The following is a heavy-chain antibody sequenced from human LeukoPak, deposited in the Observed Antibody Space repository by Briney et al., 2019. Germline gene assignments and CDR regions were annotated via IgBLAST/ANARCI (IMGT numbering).Heavy chain of an antibody. CDR3: AKGRGWEASYYYYYMDV. CDR1: GFTFSSYG. V-gene: IGHV3-30*02. J-gene: IGHJ6*03. Sequence: PGGSLRLSCAASGFTFSSYGIRWVRQAPGKGLEWVAFIRYDGSNKYYTDSVKGRFTISRDNSKNTLYLQMNSLRAEDTAVYYCAKGRGWEASYYYYYMDVRGKGTTVTISS. D-gene: IGHD1-26*01. CDR2: IRYDGSNK.